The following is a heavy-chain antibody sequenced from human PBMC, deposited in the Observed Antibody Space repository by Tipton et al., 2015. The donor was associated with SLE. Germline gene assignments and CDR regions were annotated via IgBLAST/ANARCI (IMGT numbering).Heavy chain of an antibody. Sequence: TLSLTCTVSGGSISSGSYYWTWIRQPAGKGLEWIGRIYTGGSTKYNPSLKSRVTISVDTSKNQFSLKLSSVTAADTAVYYCARAGAGYYYYYYMDVWGKGTTVTVSS. CDR1: GGSISSGSYY. CDR2: IYTGGST. V-gene: IGHV4-61*02. J-gene: IGHJ6*03. CDR3: ARAGAGYYYYYYMDV.